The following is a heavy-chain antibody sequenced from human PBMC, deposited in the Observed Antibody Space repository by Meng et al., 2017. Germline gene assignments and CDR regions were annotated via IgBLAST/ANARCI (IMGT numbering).Heavy chain of an antibody. CDR3: ARDSSSGWYHNY. V-gene: IGHV3-53*02. CDR2: IYSGGST. D-gene: IGHD6-19*01. Sequence: EVPLAGTGGGLFQPGGSLRLSCTASGFSVTTSYMSWVRQAPGKGLEWVSVIYSGGSTYYADSVKGRFSISRDNSKNTLYLQMNSLRAEDTAVYFCARDSSSGWYHNYWGQGTLVTVSS. CDR1: GFSVTTSY. J-gene: IGHJ4*02.